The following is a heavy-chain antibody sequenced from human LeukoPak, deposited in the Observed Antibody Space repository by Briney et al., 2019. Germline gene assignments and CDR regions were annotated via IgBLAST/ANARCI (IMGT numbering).Heavy chain of an antibody. V-gene: IGHV3-74*01. J-gene: IGHJ4*02. Sequence: GGSLRLSCAASGFTFSSYWMHWVRQAPGKGLVWVSRINSDGSSTSYADSVKGRFTISRDNAKSTLYLQMNSLRAEDTAVYYCARDYGDYFTYFDYWGQGTLVTVSS. CDR2: INSDGSST. CDR3: ARDYGDYFTYFDY. D-gene: IGHD4-17*01. CDR1: GFTFSSYW.